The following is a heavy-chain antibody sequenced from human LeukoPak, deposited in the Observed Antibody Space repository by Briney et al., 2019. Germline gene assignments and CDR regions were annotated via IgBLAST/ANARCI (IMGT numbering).Heavy chain of an antibody. CDR1: GYTFTGYY. CDR2: INPNSGGT. J-gene: IGHJ4*02. Sequence: ASVKVSCKASGYTFTGYYMHWVRQAPGQGLEWMGRINPNSGGTNYAQKFQGRVTMTRGTSISTAYMELSRLRSDDTAVYYCARGNYGSGSYYPLWGQGTLVTVSS. V-gene: IGHV1-2*06. D-gene: IGHD3-10*01. CDR3: ARGNYGSGSYYPL.